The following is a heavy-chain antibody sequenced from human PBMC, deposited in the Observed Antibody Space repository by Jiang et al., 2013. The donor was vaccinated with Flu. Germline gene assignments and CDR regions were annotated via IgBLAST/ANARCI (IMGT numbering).Heavy chain of an antibody. CDR2: IYYSGST. CDR3: ARHTHYKPTLVDY. Sequence: CTVSGASISNYFWNWMRQSSGKGLEWIGHIYYSGSTNYNPSLKSRVTISLDTSKNQFSLKLSSVTAADTAVYYCARHTHYKPTLVDYWGQGTLVTVSS. D-gene: IGHD4-11*01. V-gene: IGHV4-59*01. CDR1: GASISNYF. J-gene: IGHJ4*02.